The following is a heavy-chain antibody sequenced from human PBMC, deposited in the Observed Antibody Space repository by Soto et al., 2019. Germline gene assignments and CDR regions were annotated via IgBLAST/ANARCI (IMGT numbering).Heavy chain of an antibody. Sequence: SVKVSCKASGGTFSSYAISWVRQAPGQGLEWMGGIIPIFGTANYAQKFQGRVTITADESTSTAYMELSSLRSEDTAVYYCAREGAPSGYYYVYFDYWGQGTLVTVSS. CDR1: GGTFSSYA. J-gene: IGHJ4*02. D-gene: IGHD3-22*01. V-gene: IGHV1-69*13. CDR3: AREGAPSGYYYVYFDY. CDR2: IIPIFGTA.